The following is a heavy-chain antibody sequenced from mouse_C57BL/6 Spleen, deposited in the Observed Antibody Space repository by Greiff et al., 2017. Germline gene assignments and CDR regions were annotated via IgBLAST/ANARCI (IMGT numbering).Heavy chain of an antibody. J-gene: IGHJ3*01. CDR3: AIYDGYPFAY. D-gene: IGHD2-3*01. Sequence: QVQLKQSGAELARPGASVKLSCKASGYTFTSYGISWVKQRTGQGLEWIGEIYPRSGNTYYNEKFKGKATLTADKSSSTAYMGLRSLTSEDSAVYFCAIYDGYPFAYWGQGTLVTVSA. CDR1: GYTFTSYG. V-gene: IGHV1-81*01. CDR2: IYPRSGNT.